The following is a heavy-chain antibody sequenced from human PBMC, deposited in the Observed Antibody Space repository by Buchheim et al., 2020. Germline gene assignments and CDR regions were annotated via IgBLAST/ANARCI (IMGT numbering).Heavy chain of an antibody. CDR1: GGSISSGGYY. CDR3: ARHPIDYGEYERSRRVSYFDY. J-gene: IGHJ4*02. D-gene: IGHD4-17*01. CDR2: IYYSGST. V-gene: IGHV4-31*03. Sequence: VQLQESGPGLVKPSQTLSLSCTVSGGSISSGGYYWSWIRQHPGKGLEWLGYIYYSGSTYYNPSLKSRVTISVDTSKNQFSLKLSSVTAAETAVYYCARHPIDYGEYERSRRVSYFDYWGQGTL.